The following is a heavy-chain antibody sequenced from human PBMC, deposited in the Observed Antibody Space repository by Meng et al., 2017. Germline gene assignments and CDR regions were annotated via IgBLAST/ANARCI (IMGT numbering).Heavy chain of an antibody. D-gene: IGHD3-10*01. CDR2: ISGSGGST. V-gene: IGHV3-23*01. CDR1: GFTFSSYA. J-gene: IGHJ6*02. Sequence: GESLKISCAASGFTFSSYAMSWVRQAPGKGLEWVSAISGSGGSTYYADSVKGRFTISRDNSKNTLYLQMNSLRAEDTAVYYRAKILWFGELLLNYYYYGMDVWGQGTTVTVSS. CDR3: AKILWFGELLLNYYYYGMDV.